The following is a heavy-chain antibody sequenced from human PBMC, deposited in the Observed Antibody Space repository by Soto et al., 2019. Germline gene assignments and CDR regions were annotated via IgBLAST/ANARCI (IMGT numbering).Heavy chain of an antibody. CDR3: ASVGATWAY. CDR1: GFTFSDHH. CDR2: TRNKGNSYTT. J-gene: IGHJ4*02. D-gene: IGHD1-26*01. V-gene: IGHV3-72*01. Sequence: EVQLVESGGALVQPGGSLRLSCAASGFTFSDHHMDWVRQATGKGLEWVGRTRNKGNSYTTEYAASVKCRFTISRDESNNSLYLQMNRLTTGDSSVYYCASVGATWAYWGQGTLVTVSS.